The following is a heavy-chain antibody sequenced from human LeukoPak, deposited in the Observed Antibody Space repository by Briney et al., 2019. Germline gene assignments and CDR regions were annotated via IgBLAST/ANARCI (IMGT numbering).Heavy chain of an antibody. CDR2: ISYDGSNK. D-gene: IGHD3-16*01. Sequence: GGSLRLSCAASGFTFSSYAMHWVRQAPGKGLEWVAVISYDGSNKYYADSVKGRFTIFRDNSKNTLYLQMNSLRAEDTAVYYCARRVPQTFGAFDIWGQGTMVTVSS. J-gene: IGHJ3*02. CDR1: GFTFSSYA. V-gene: IGHV3-30-3*01. CDR3: ARRVPQTFGAFDI.